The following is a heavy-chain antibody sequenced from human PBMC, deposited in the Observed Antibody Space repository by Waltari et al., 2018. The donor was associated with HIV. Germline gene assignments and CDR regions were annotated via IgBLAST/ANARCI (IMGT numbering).Heavy chain of an antibody. CDR3: ATGPDHYCDF. CDR2: IFPGDSNT. J-gene: IGHJ4*02. Sequence: EVQLEQSGAEMKKPGESLRISCKASGYNFGGYWISWVRQIPGKGLEWMGIIFPGDSNTRYSPSFRGQVTISADKSINTTFLQWTTLKASDSAIYYCATGPDHYCDFWGQGTQVTVSS. CDR1: GYNFGGYW. V-gene: IGHV5-51*01. D-gene: IGHD4-4*01.